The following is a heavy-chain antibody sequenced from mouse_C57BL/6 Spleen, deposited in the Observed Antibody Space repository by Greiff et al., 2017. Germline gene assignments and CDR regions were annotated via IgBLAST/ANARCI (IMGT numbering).Heavy chain of an antibody. J-gene: IGHJ3*01. V-gene: IGHV1-54*01. CDR2: INPGSGGT. CDR3: ARGGTTVVEGFAY. CDR1: GYAFTNYL. D-gene: IGHD1-1*01. Sequence: QVQLQQSGAELVRPGTSVKVSCKASGYAFTNYLIEWVKQRPGQGLEWIGVINPGSGGTNYNEKFKGKATLTADKSSSTAYMQLSSLTSEDSAVYFGARGGTTVVEGFAYWGQGTLVTVSA.